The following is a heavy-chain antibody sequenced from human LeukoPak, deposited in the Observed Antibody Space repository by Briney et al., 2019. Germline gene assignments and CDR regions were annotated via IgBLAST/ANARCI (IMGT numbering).Heavy chain of an antibody. CDR2: IKWDGDKT. CDR3: ARANDPPVAAAFDH. V-gene: IGHV3-20*03. D-gene: IGHD6-19*01. J-gene: IGHJ4*02. Sequence: GSLRLSHLGDGVDVDGQGIGWEGKSLELGVDRVFGIKWDGDKTDYSDSVMGRFAISRDNAKNSLYLEMNSLRVEDTAWYYCARANDPPVAAAFDHWGQGTLVTVSS. CDR1: GVDVDGQG.